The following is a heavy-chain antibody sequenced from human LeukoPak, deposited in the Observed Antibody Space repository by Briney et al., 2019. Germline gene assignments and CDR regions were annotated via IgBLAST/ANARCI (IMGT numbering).Heavy chain of an antibody. J-gene: IGHJ4*02. Sequence: PSGTLSLTCAVSGDSISSSNWWDWVRQPPGKGLEWIGEIYHSGSTHYNPSLKSRITISVDKSKNQFSLKLSSVTAADTAVYYCARVAAYGSGSYTFDYWGQGTLVTVSS. CDR2: IYHSGST. CDR3: ARVAAYGSGSYTFDY. D-gene: IGHD3-10*01. CDR1: GDSISSSNW. V-gene: IGHV4-4*02.